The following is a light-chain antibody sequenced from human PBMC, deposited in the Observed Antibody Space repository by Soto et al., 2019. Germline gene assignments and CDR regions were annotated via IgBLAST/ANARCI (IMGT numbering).Light chain of an antibody. V-gene: IGKV1-5*01. CDR2: DAS. J-gene: IGKJ2*01. Sequence: DIQMTQSPSTLSASVGDRVTITCRASQSISSWLAWYQQKPGKGPKLLIYDASSLESGVPSRFTGSGSGTEFTLTISSLQPDDFATYFCQQYNRYPYTFGQGTKLKIK. CDR1: QSISSW. CDR3: QQYNRYPYT.